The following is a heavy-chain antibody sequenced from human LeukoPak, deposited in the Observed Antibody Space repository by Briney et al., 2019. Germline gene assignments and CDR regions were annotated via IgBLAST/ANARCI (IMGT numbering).Heavy chain of an antibody. V-gene: IGHV4-30-4*01. CDR1: GGSISSGDYY. D-gene: IGHD2-2*01. CDR2: IYYIGST. CDR3: ARDSTMPRGYYYGMDV. Sequence: ASQTLSLTCTVSGGSISSGDYYWCWIRQPPGKGLEWIGYIYYIGSTYYNPSLKSRVTISVDTSRNQFSLKLSSVTAADTAVYYCARDSTMPRGYYYGMDVWGQGTTVTVSS. J-gene: IGHJ6*02.